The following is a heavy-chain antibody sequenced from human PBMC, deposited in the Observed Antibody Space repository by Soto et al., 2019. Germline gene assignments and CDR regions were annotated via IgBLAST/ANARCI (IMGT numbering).Heavy chain of an antibody. CDR3: ARRGGEYSSSWYGLFDE. CDR1: GGSFSGYY. V-gene: IGHV4-34*01. D-gene: IGHD6-13*01. CDR2: INHSGST. J-gene: IGHJ4*02. Sequence: PSETLSLTCAVYGGSFSGYYWSWIRQPPGKGLEWIGEINHSGSTNYNPSLKSRVTISVDTSKNQFSLKLSSVTAADTAVYYCARRGGEYSSSWYGLFDEWGQGTMVTVSS.